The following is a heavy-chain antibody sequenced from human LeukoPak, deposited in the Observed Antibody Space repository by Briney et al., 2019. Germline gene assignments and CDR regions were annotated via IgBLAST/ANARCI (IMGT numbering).Heavy chain of an antibody. Sequence: GGSLRLSCAASGFTFSSYGMHWVRQAPGKGLEWVAFIRYDGSNKYYVDSVKGRLTISRDNSKNTLSLQMSSLRAEDTAVYFCAKDAFRGYSYGYRVSMVWFDQWGQGILVTVSS. CDR1: GFTFSSYG. CDR2: IRYDGSNK. CDR3: AKDAFRGYSYGYRVSMVWFDQ. V-gene: IGHV3-30*02. J-gene: IGHJ5*02. D-gene: IGHD5-18*01.